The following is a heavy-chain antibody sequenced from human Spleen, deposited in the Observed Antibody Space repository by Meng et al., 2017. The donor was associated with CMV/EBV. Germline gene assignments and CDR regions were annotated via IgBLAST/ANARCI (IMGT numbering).Heavy chain of an antibody. CDR1: GGSISSYY. CDR3: AGGDSSGWWIDY. CDR2: IYYSGST. V-gene: IGHV4-59*01. Sequence: VQLQESGPGMVNPSQTLSLTCSVSGGSISSYYWSWIRQPPGKGLEWIGYIYYSGSTNYNPSLKSRVTISVDTSKNQFSLKLSSVTAADTAVYYCAGGDSSGWWIDYWGQGTLVTVSS. J-gene: IGHJ4*02. D-gene: IGHD6-19*01.